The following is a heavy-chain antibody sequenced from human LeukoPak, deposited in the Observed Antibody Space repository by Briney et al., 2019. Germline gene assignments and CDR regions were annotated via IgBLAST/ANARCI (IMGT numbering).Heavy chain of an antibody. V-gene: IGHV1-69*13. CDR3: ARTTRIPNGRFYWFDP. J-gene: IGHJ5*02. D-gene: IGHD1-14*01. CDR2: IIPIFGTA. Sequence: EASVKVSCKASGGTFSSYAISWVRQAPGQGLEWMGGIIPIFGTANYAQKFQGRVTITADESTSTAYMELSSLRSEDTAVYYCARTTRIPNGRFYWFDPWGQGTLVTVSS. CDR1: GGTFSSYA.